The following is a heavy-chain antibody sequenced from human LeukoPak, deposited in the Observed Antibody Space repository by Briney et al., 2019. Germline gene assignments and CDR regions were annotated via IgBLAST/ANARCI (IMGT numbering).Heavy chain of an antibody. J-gene: IGHJ4*02. CDR1: DYSISSAYY. CDR3: ARDQAYCGGDCYFDF. D-gene: IGHD2-21*02. V-gene: IGHV4-38-2*02. Sequence: PSETLSLTCAVSDYSISSAYYWGWIRQPPGKGLEWSGSIYHSGSTDSNPSLKSRVTISVDTSKNQFSLKLRSVTAADTAVYYCARDQAYCGGDCYFDFWGQGTLVTVSS. CDR2: IYHSGST.